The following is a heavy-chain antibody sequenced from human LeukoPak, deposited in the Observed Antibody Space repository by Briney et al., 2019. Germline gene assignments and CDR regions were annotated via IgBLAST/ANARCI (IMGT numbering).Heavy chain of an antibody. J-gene: IGHJ3*02. V-gene: IGHV4-59*01. CDR1: GGSISSYY. Sequence: SETLSLTCTVSGGSISSYYWSWIRQPPGKGLEWIGYIYYSGSTNYNPSLKSRVTISVDTSKNQFSLKLSSVTAVDTAVYYCARGRGSSWYPDAFDIWGQGTMVTVSS. D-gene: IGHD6-13*01. CDR3: ARGRGSSWYPDAFDI. CDR2: IYYSGST.